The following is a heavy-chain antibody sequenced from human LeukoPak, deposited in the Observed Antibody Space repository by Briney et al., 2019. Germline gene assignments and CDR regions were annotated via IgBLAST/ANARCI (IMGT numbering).Heavy chain of an antibody. CDR2: INPNSGGT. J-gene: IGHJ6*03. CDR1: GYTFTGNY. Sequence: ASVKVSCKASGYTFTGNYMHWVRQAPGQGLEWMGWINPNSGGTNYAQKFQGRVTMTRDTSISTAYMELSRLRSDDTAVYYCALKPVSSTRYYYYYMDVWGKGTTVTISS. CDR3: ALKPVSSTRYYYYYMDV. D-gene: IGHD2-2*01. V-gene: IGHV1-2*02.